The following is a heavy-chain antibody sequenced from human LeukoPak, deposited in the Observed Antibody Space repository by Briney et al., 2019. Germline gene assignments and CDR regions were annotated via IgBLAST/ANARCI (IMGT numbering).Heavy chain of an antibody. J-gene: IGHJ4*02. D-gene: IGHD6-19*01. Sequence: GGSLRLSCAASGFTFSNAWMSWVRQAPRKGLEWVGRIKSKTDGGTTDYAAPVKGRFTISRDDSKNTLYLQMNSLKTEDTAVYYCTTRIAVAGTAFDYWGQGTLVTVSS. CDR1: GFTFSNAW. CDR3: TTRIAVAGTAFDY. CDR2: IKSKTDGGTT. V-gene: IGHV3-15*01.